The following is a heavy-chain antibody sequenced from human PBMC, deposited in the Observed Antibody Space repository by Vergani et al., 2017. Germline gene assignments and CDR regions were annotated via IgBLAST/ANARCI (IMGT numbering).Heavy chain of an antibody. CDR2: IIPLFGTA. J-gene: IGHJ6*03. D-gene: IGHD3-10*01. CDR1: GGTFSSYA. CDR3: ASFRYRFVEVWGDYYYYYMDV. Sequence: QVQLVQSGAEVKKPGSSVKVSCKASGGTFSSYAISWVRQAPGQGLEWMGGIIPLFGTANYAQKFQGRVTITADESTSTAYMELSSLRSEDTAVYYCASFRYRFVEVWGDYYYYYMDVWGKGTTVTVSS. V-gene: IGHV1-69*01.